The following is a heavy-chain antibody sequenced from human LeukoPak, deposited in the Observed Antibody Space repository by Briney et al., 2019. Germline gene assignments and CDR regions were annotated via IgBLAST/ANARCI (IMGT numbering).Heavy chain of an antibody. CDR3: ATYTHWVAGDV. D-gene: IGHD3-16*01. CDR1: GFTFSDSW. V-gene: IGHV3-7*01. Sequence: GGSLRLSCAASGFTFSDSWMSWVRQAPGKGLEWAANMNQDGSAEDYVDSVKGRFTISRDNARNSLYLQMSSLRAEDTAVYYCATYTHWVAGDVWGQGTTVTVSS. CDR2: MNQDGSAE. J-gene: IGHJ6*02.